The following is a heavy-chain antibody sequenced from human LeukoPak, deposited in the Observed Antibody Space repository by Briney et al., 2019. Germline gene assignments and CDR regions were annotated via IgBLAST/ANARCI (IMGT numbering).Heavy chain of an antibody. CDR3: AKDRDFWSGLSDL. Sequence: GGSLRLSCAASGFTFSSYAMSWVRQAPGKGLEWVSTISGSGGSTYYADSVKGRFTISRDNSKNTLCLQMNSLRAEDTAVYYCAKDRDFWSGLSDLWGRGTLVTVSS. J-gene: IGHJ2*01. V-gene: IGHV3-23*01. CDR2: ISGSGGST. D-gene: IGHD3-3*01. CDR1: GFTFSSYA.